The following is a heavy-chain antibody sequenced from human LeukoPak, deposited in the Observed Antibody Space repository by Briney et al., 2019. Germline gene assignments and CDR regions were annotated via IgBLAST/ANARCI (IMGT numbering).Heavy chain of an antibody. Sequence: GGSLRLSCAASGFTFSSYTMSWVRQAPGKGLQWVSAISGSGSSTYYADSVKGRFTISRDNSKNTLYLQMNSLRAEDTAVYYCAKVSGGGLYYDGMDVWGQGTTVTVSS. CDR1: GFTFSSYT. V-gene: IGHV3-23*01. J-gene: IGHJ6*02. CDR3: AKVSGGGLYYDGMDV. D-gene: IGHD1-14*01. CDR2: ISGSGSST.